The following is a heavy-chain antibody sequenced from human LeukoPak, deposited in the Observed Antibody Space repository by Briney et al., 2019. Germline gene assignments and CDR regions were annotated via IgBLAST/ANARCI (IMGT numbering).Heavy chain of an antibody. J-gene: IGHJ4*02. D-gene: IGHD3-22*01. Sequence: GGSLRLSCATSGFTFGDHAMNWVRQAPGKGLEWVGFIRSKTYGGTTDYAASVKGRFTISRDDSKSIAYLQMDSLKTEDTAVHYCTYDSSGYSYYFDYWGQGTLVTVS. CDR1: GFTFGDHA. V-gene: IGHV3-49*04. CDR2: IRSKTYGGTT. CDR3: TYDSSGYSYYFDY.